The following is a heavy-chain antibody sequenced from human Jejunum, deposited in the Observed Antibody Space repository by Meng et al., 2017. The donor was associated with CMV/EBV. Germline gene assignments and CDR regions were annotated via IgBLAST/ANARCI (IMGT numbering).Heavy chain of an antibody. CDR1: GFTFTSYS. J-gene: IGHJ5*02. D-gene: IGHD4-17*01. Sequence: SGFTFTSYSISWVHQAPGKGLEWLSYISGGSTYIYHADSVKGRFTISRDNAKNSVYLQMNSLRAEDTAVYYCARAIDYGDPNWFDPWGQGTLVTVSS. CDR3: ARAIDYGDPNWFDP. V-gene: IGHV3-21*01. CDR2: ISGGSTYI.